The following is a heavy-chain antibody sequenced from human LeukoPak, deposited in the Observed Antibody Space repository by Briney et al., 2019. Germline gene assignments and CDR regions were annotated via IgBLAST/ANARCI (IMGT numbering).Heavy chain of an antibody. CDR3: ARGRQWLVY. CDR1: GGSFSGYY. V-gene: IGHV4-34*01. J-gene: IGHJ4*02. CDR2: INHSGST. Sequence: SETLTLTCAVYGGSFSGYYWSWIRQPPGKGLEWIGEINHSGSTNYNPSLKSRVTISVDTSKNQFSLKLSSVTAADTAVYYCARGRQWLVYWGQGTLVTVSS. D-gene: IGHD6-19*01.